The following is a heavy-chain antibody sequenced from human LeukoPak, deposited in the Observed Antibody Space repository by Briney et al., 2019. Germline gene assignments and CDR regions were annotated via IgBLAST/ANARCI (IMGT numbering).Heavy chain of an antibody. CDR1: GYTFTGYY. CDR2: INPNSGGT. CDR3: AREDIGVYWFDY. D-gene: IGHD2-2*01. Sequence: ASVKVSCKASGYTFTGYYMHWVRQAPGQGLEWMGWINPNSGGTNYAQKFQGRVTMTRDMSTSTVYMELSSLRSEDTAVHYCAREDIGVYWFDYWGQGTLVTVSS. J-gene: IGHJ4*02. V-gene: IGHV1-2*02.